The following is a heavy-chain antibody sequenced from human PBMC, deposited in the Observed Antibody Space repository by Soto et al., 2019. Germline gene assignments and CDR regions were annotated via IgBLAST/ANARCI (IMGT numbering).Heavy chain of an antibody. CDR3: ARELSNSPDYFDY. V-gene: IGHV4-30-4*01. J-gene: IGHJ4*02. CDR2: IYYSGRT. Sequence: SETLSLTCPVSGCSISSDDYYWSWIRQPPGKGLEWIGYIYYSGRTTYNPSLKSRLIISIDTSKNQFSLNLNSVSGADTAVYYCARELSNSPDYFDYWGQGTLVTVSS. CDR1: GCSISSDDYY. D-gene: IGHD6-6*01.